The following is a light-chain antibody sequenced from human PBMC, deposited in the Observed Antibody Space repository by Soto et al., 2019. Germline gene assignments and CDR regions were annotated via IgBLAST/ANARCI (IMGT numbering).Light chain of an antibody. V-gene: IGLV2-14*03. J-gene: IGLJ1*01. CDR2: DVS. CDR1: SSDVGGYNY. CDR3: SSYTTSNTRQIV. Sequence: QSVLTQPASVSGSPGQSITISCTGTSSDVGGYNYVSWYQHHPGKAPKLMIYDVSNRPSGVSNRFSGSKSGNTASLTIPGLQPEDEADYYCSSYTTSNTRQIVLGTGTKVTV.